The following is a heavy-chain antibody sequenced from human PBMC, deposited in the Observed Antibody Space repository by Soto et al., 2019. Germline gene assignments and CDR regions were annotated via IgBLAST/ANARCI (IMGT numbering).Heavy chain of an antibody. CDR2: IYWDDDK. CDR1: GFSLSTSGVG. D-gene: IGHD3-22*01. CDR3: AHRPDMRPQPYYYDSSGYYSNDAFDI. Sequence: QITLKESGPTLVKPTQTLTLTCTFSGFSLSTSGVGVGWIRQPPGKALEWLALIYWDDDKRYSPSLKSRLTITKDTSKNQVVLTMTNMDPVDTATYYCAHRPDMRPQPYYYDSSGYYSNDAFDIWGQGTMVTVSS. J-gene: IGHJ3*02. V-gene: IGHV2-5*02.